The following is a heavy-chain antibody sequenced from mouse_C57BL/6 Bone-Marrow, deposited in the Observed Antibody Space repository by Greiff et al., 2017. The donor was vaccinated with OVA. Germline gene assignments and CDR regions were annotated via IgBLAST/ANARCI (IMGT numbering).Heavy chain of an antibody. CDR3: ARRDYD. V-gene: IGHV1-26*01. CDR2: INPNNGGT. J-gene: IGHJ3*01. Sequence: VQLQQSGPELVKPGASVKISCKASGYTFTDYYMNWVKQSHGKSLEWIGDINPNNGGTSYNQKFKGKATLTVDKSSSTAYMELRSLTSEDSAVYYCARRDYDWGQGTLVTVSA. CDR1: GYTFTDYY. D-gene: IGHD1-1*01.